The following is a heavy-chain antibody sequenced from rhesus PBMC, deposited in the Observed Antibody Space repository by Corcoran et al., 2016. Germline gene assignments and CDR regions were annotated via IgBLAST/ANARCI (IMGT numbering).Heavy chain of an antibody. Sequence: QVQLQESGPGLVKPSETLSLTCTVSGGSISDSYYWSWIRPPPGTGLEWMGRINGRGGRNNYNPTHKSRVTISRDTSKKQFSLKLSSVTAADTAVYYCARNRIAAAGASFDYWGQGVLVTVSS. CDR3: ARNRIAAAGASFDY. CDR2: INGRGGRN. CDR1: GGSISDSYY. J-gene: IGHJ4*01. V-gene: IGHV4-92*01. D-gene: IGHD6-25*01.